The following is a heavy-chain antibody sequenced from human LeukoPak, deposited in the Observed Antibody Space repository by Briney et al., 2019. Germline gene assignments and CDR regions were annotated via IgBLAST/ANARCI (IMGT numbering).Heavy chain of an antibody. D-gene: IGHD3-22*01. Sequence: ASVKVSCKASGYTFTSYDINWVRQAPGQGLEWMGWINPNSGGTNYAQKFQGRVTMTRDTSISTAYMELSRLRSDDTAVYYCARAYYYDSSGSPWDYWGQGTLVTVSS. CDR1: GYTFTSYD. CDR3: ARAYYYDSSGSPWDY. CDR2: INPNSGGT. V-gene: IGHV1-2*02. J-gene: IGHJ4*02.